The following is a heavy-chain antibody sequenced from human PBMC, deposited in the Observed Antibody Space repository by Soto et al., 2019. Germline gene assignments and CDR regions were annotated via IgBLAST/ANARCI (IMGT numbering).Heavy chain of an antibody. CDR2: ISSSSSTI. J-gene: IGHJ6*02. D-gene: IGHD6-13*01. CDR1: GFTFSSYS. CDR3: AREDISAAGTRHYYSGMDV. Sequence: GVSLRLSCAASGFTFSSYSMNWVRQAPGKGLEWVSYISSSSSTIYYADSVKGRFTISRDNAKNSLYLQMNSLRDEDTAVYYCAREDISAAGTRHYYSGMDVWGPGTSVTVP. V-gene: IGHV3-48*02.